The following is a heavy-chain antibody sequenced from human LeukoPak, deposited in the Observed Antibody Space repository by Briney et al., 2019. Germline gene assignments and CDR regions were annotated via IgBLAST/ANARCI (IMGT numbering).Heavy chain of an antibody. CDR2: IRYDGSNK. CDR3: ATLVVPAATRSLYNWFDP. J-gene: IGHJ5*02. V-gene: IGHV3-30*02. D-gene: IGHD2-2*01. Sequence: PGGSLRLSCAASGFTFSSYGMHWVRQAPGKGLEWVAFIRYDGSNKYYADSVKGRFTISRDNSKNTLYLQMNSLRAEDTAVYYCATLVVPAATRSLYNWFDPWGQGTLVTVSS. CDR1: GFTFSSYG.